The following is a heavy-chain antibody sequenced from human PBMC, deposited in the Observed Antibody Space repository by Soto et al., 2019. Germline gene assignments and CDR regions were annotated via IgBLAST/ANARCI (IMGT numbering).Heavy chain of an antibody. J-gene: IGHJ4*02. CDR2: MNPNSGNT. D-gene: IGHD4-17*01. Sequence: QVQLVQSGAEVKKSGASVEVSCKASGYTFTSHDINWVRQATGQGLEWMGWMNPNSGNTGYAQKFQGRVTMTRNTXISTAYMELSSLRSEDTAVYYCARWDYGDYARFDYWGQGTLVTVSS. CDR1: GYTFTSHD. CDR3: ARWDYGDYARFDY. V-gene: IGHV1-8*01.